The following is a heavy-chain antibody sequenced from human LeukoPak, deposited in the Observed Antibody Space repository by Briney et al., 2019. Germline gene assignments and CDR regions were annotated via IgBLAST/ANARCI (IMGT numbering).Heavy chain of an antibody. CDR2: INSDGSST. D-gene: IGHD6-13*01. V-gene: IGHV3-74*01. CDR3: ARRRDLNKAAAGLYGMDV. J-gene: IGHJ6*02. CDR1: GFTFSSYW. Sequence: GGSLRLSCAASGFTFSSYWMHWVRQAPGKGLVWVSRINSDGSSTSYADSVKGRFTISRDNAKNTLYLQMNSLRAEDTAVYYCARRRDLNKAAAGLYGMDVWGQGTTVTVSS.